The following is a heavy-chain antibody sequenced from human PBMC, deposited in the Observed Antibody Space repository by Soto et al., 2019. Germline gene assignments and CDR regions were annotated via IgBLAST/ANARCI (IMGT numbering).Heavy chain of an antibody. CDR1: GFAFGSYW. CDR3: LRDQHHWNEVVDQ. D-gene: IGHD1-1*01. CDR2: ISQDGTIA. J-gene: IGHJ4*02. Sequence: VQLVESGGGLVQPGGSLRLSCAASGFAFGSYWMHWVRQAPGKGLVWVSRISQDGTIATQADYVKGGFTIYIHNAKNTLYLHMDSRRADATAVYSCLRDQHHWNEVVDQWGQGTLVTVSS. V-gene: IGHV3-74*01.